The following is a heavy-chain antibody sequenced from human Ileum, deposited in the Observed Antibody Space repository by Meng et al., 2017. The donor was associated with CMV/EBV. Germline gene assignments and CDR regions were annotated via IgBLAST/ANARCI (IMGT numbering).Heavy chain of an antibody. V-gene: IGHV3-23*01. CDR3: AKRFSTGRRTAVGYGMDV. J-gene: IGHJ6*02. CDR2: ISGSGVAT. Sequence: GESLKISCAASGFTFSPYGMHWVRQAPGKGLEWIALISGSGVATYYADSVKGRFTISRDKSKDTLYLQMNSLRAEDTAIYCCAKRFSTGRRTAVGYGMDVWGQGTMVTVSS. D-gene: IGHD4-23*01. CDR1: GFTFSPYG.